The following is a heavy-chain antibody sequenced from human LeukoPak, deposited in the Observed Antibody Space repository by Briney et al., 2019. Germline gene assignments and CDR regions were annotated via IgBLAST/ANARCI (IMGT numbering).Heavy chain of an antibody. CDR1: GHSFTGYY. D-gene: IGHD3-9*01. J-gene: IGHJ4*02. CDR3: ARVSSFDWLYYFDY. V-gene: IGHV1-2*02. Sequence: GASVKVSFKASGHSFTGYYIHWVRQAPGQGLECMGWINPNSGDTNYAQKFQGRVTMTRDTSISTAYMELSRLRSDDTAIYYCARVSSFDWLYYFDYWGQGTLVTVSS. CDR2: INPNSGDT.